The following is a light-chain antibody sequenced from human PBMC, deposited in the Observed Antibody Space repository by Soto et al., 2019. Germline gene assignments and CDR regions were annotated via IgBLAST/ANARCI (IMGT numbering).Light chain of an antibody. CDR1: QSVSSSY. Sequence: IVLTQSPGTLSFSPGQRSTLSFRASQSVSSSYLAWYQQKPGQAPRLLIYGASSRATGIPDRFSGSGSGTDFTLTISRLEPEDFAVYYCQQYGSSPTFGQGTRLEIK. J-gene: IGKJ5*01. V-gene: IGKV3-20*01. CDR2: GAS. CDR3: QQYGSSPT.